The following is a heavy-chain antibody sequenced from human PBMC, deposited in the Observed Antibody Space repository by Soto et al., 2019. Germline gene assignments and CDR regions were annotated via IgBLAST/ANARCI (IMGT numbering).Heavy chain of an antibody. Sequence: PGGSLRLSCAASGFTLSSYSIHCVRQAPGKGLDWVAVISYDGNTQFYGDSVKGRFIVSRDNSRNTLYLQLNNLQAEDTAVYYCAKVSRPSRISTPDFDYWGQGTLVTVSS. J-gene: IGHJ4*02. CDR2: ISYDGNTQ. CDR1: GFTLSSYS. CDR3: AKVSRPSRISTPDFDY. V-gene: IGHV3-30-3*01.